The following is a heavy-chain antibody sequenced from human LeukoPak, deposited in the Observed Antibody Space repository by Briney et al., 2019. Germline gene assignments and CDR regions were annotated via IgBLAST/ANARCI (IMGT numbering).Heavy chain of an antibody. Sequence: APVKVSCKASGYTFTSYGISWVRQAPGQGLEWMGWISAYNGNTNYAQKLQGRVTMTTDTSTSTAYMELRSLRSDDTAVYYCAREIPPGISADMDVWGQGTTVTVSS. J-gene: IGHJ6*02. V-gene: IGHV1-18*01. CDR2: ISAYNGNT. CDR3: AREIPPGISADMDV. D-gene: IGHD3-3*02. CDR1: GYTFTSYG.